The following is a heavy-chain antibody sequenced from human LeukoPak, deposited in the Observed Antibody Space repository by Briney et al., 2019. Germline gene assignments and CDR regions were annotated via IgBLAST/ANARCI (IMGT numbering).Heavy chain of an antibody. CDR3: ARSSSWVRYYYGMDV. CDR2: ISGSGAYI. Sequence: PGGSLRLSCAASGFTFTTYTMNWVRQAPGKGLEWVSSISGSGAYIYYADSVKGRFTISRDNSKNTLYLQMNSLRAEDTAVYYCARSSSWVRYYYGMDVWGQGTTVTVSS. CDR1: GFTFTTYT. D-gene: IGHD6-13*01. V-gene: IGHV3-21*01. J-gene: IGHJ6*02.